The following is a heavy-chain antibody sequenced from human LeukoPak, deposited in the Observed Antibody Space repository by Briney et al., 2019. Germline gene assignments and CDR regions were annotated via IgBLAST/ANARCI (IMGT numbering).Heavy chain of an antibody. D-gene: IGHD5-24*01. J-gene: IGHJ4*02. Sequence: PSETLSLTCTVSGGSISSHYWSWIRQPPGKGLEWIGYIYYSGSTNYNPSLKSRVTISVDTSKNQFSLKLSSVTAADTAVYYCARGRWSRDGYNYDYWGQGTLVTVSS. CDR3: ARGRWSRDGYNYDY. CDR1: GGSISSHY. CDR2: IYYSGST. V-gene: IGHV4-59*11.